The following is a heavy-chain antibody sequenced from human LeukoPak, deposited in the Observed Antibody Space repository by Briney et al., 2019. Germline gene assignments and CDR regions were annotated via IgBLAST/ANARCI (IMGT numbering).Heavy chain of an antibody. CDR1: GGSFSGYY. CDR2: INHGGST. D-gene: IGHD3-22*01. CDR3: ARDSSHFYDTSAIDPFDI. Sequence: KTSETLSLTCAVYGGSFSGYYWSWIRQSPGKGLEWIGEINHGGSTNYKPSLRSRVTISVDTSKNQFSLKLTSVTAADTAVYFCARDSSHFYDTSAIDPFDIWGQGTMVTVSS. J-gene: IGHJ3*02. V-gene: IGHV4-34*01.